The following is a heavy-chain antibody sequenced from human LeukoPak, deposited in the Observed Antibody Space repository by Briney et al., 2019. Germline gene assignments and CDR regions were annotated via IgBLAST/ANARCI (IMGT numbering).Heavy chain of an antibody. J-gene: IGHJ4*02. Sequence: PGGSLRLSCAASGLTFSSYWMSWVRQAPGKGLEWVANIKQDGSQKYYVDSVRGRFTISRDNAKNSLYLQMNSLRPEDTALYYCAKDICSSTSCGNDYWGQGTLVTVSS. V-gene: IGHV3-7*03. CDR3: AKDICSSTSCGNDY. D-gene: IGHD2-2*01. CDR1: GLTFSSYW. CDR2: IKQDGSQK.